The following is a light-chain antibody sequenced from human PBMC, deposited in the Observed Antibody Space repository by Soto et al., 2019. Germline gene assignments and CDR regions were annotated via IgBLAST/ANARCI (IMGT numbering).Light chain of an antibody. Sequence: QSALTQPASVSGSPGQSITISCTGTSSDVGSYNLVSWYQQHPGKAPTLMIYEVSKRPSGVSNRFSGSKSGNTASLTISGLQSEDEAIYSCCSYAGSSTFIFGGGTKLTVL. CDR1: SSDVGSYNL. CDR2: EVS. V-gene: IGLV2-23*02. J-gene: IGLJ2*01. CDR3: CSYAGSSTFI.